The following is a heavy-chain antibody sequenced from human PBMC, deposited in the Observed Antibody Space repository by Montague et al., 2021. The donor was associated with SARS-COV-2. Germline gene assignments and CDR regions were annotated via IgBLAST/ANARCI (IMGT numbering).Heavy chain of an antibody. Sequence: SETRSLTCSVSGDSISNHYWSWIRQPPGKGLEWIGSIYYSGSTYYNPSLKSRVTISVDTSKNQFSLKLSSVTAADTAVYYCASPTYYYDSSGSDAFDIWGQGTMVTVSS. D-gene: IGHD3-22*01. CDR3: ASPTYYYDSSGSDAFDI. J-gene: IGHJ3*02. CDR2: IYYSGST. V-gene: IGHV4-59*05. CDR1: GDSISNHY.